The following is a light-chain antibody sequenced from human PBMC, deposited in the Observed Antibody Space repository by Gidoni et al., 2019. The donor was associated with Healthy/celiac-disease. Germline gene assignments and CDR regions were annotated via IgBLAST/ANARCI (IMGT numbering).Light chain of an antibody. CDR3: QQYNSYSWT. J-gene: IGKJ1*01. CDR1: QSISSW. Sequence: DIQMTQSPSTLSASVGDRVTITCRASQSISSWLAWYQQKPGKAPTLLIYMASSLELGVPSRFSGSGSGPEFTLTISSLQPDDFATYSCQQYNSYSWTFGQGTKVEIK. V-gene: IGKV1-5*03. CDR2: MAS.